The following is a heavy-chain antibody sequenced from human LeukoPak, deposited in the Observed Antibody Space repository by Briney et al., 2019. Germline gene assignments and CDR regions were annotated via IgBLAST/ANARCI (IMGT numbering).Heavy chain of an antibody. CDR2: IYSGGST. J-gene: IGHJ4*02. CDR1: GFTFSGYA. D-gene: IGHD6-13*01. CDR3: ARSYSSSWYEDY. V-gene: IGHV3-66*01. Sequence: PGGSLRLSCEASGFTFSGYAMSWVRQAPGKGLEWVSVIYSGGSTYYADSVKGRFTISRDNSKNTLYLQMNSLRAEDTAVYYCARSYSSSWYEDYWGQGTLVTVSS.